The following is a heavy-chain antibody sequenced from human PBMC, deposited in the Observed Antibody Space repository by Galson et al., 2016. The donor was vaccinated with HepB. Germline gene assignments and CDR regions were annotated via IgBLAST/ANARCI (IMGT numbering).Heavy chain of an antibody. CDR3: TRGRPAFRMNATYFDP. CDR1: GGTFSGYA. J-gene: IGHJ5*02. Sequence: SVKVSCKASGGTFSGYAVNWVRQAPGQGLEWMGGIIPIFDITNYAQNFQGRVTIIADESTSTAYMELSSLRSDDTAVYYCTRGRPAFRMNATYFDPWGRGTQVTVSS. CDR2: IIPIFDIT. V-gene: IGHV1-69*13. D-gene: IGHD2-15*01.